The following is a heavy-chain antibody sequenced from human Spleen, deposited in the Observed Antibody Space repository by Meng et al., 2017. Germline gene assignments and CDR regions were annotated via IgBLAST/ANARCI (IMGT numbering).Heavy chain of an antibody. CDR2: LYDSGKT. V-gene: IGHV4-59*01. Sequence: QARLQESGPGLVKPSETLSLTCLVSGGSISNYYWSWIRQPPGKELEWLGYLYDSGKTSYRPSLKSRVSISADPSKNQFSLKLSSVTAADTAVYYCARVDSSGWHFDYWGQGTLVTVSS. CDR1: GGSISNYY. CDR3: ARVDSSGWHFDY. D-gene: IGHD6-19*01. J-gene: IGHJ4*02.